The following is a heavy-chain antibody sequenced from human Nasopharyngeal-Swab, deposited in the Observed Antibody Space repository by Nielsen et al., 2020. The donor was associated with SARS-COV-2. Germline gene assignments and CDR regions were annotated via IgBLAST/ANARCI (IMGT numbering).Heavy chain of an antibody. Sequence: GESLKISCAASGFTYSGYVMSWVRQAPGKGLEWVSAISGSGGSTYYADSVEGRFTISRDNSNNTLYLQMNSLRGEDTALYYCAKNYGSGGYRSSNYYYGGMDVWGQGTTVTVSS. CDR1: GFTYSGYV. CDR3: AKNYGSGGYRSSNYYYGGMDV. V-gene: IGHV3-23*01. J-gene: IGHJ6*02. D-gene: IGHD3-10*01. CDR2: ISGSGGST.